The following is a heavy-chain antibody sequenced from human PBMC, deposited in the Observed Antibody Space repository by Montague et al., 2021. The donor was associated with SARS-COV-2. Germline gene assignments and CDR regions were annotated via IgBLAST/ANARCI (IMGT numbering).Heavy chain of an antibody. CDR3: ARDRGGIDCGNSAWFDH. V-gene: IGHV4-61*03. Sequence: SETLSLTCTVSGASIRSGGYYWTWIRQRPGKGLEWIGKFYYSGGSTYNPSLKSRVTISADTSKNHFSLTLKSVTAADTAVYYCARDRGGIDCGNSAWFDHWGQGTLVTVSS. CDR2: FYYSGGS. D-gene: IGHD4-23*01. CDR1: GASIRSGGYY. J-gene: IGHJ5*02.